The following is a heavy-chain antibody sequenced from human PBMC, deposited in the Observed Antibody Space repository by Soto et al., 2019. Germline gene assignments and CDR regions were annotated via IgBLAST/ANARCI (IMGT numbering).Heavy chain of an antibody. V-gene: IGHV3-30-3*01. Sequence: PGGSLRLSCAASGFTFSSYAMHWVRQAPGKGLEWVAVISYDGSNKYYADSVKGRFTISRDNSKNTLYLQMNSLRAEGTAVYYCASPPPTNESIDYWGQGTLVTVSS. CDR2: ISYDGSNK. CDR3: ASPPPTNESIDY. D-gene: IGHD5-12*01. J-gene: IGHJ4*02. CDR1: GFTFSSYA.